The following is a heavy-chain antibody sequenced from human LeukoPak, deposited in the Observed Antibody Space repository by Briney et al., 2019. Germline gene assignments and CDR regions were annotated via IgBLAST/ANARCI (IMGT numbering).Heavy chain of an antibody. D-gene: IGHD3-10*01. Sequence: ASVKVSRKASGYTFTSYGISWVRQAPGQGLEWMGWISAYNGNTNYAQKLQGRVTMTTDTSTSTAYMELRSLRSDDTAVYYCARFGELLSAYYYYYYMDVWGKGTTVTVSS. CDR1: GYTFTSYG. CDR3: ARFGELLSAYYYYYYMDV. J-gene: IGHJ6*03. V-gene: IGHV1-18*01. CDR2: ISAYNGNT.